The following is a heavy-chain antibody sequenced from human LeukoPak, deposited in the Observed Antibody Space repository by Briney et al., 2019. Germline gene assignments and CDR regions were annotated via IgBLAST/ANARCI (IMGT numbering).Heavy chain of an antibody. CDR3: TTVTVGATGRDY. Sequence: GGSLRLSCTASGFTFVDYAVSWFRQAPGKGLEWVGFIRNKAYGGTTEYAASVKGRLTISRDDSKNTLYLQMNSLKTEDTAVYYCTTVTVGATGRDYWGQGTLVTVCS. D-gene: IGHD1-26*01. J-gene: IGHJ4*02. CDR1: GFTFVDYA. V-gene: IGHV3-49*03. CDR2: IRNKAYGGTT.